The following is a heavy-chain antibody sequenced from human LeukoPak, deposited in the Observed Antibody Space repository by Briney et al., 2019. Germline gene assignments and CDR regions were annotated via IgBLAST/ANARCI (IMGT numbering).Heavy chain of an antibody. D-gene: IGHD2-15*01. Sequence: ASVKVSCKASGYTFTSYGISWVRQATGQGLEWMGWMNPNSGNTGYAQKFQGRVIMTRNTSISTAYMELSSLRSEDTAVYYCARGRYCSGGRCYGDFQHWGQGTLVTVSS. V-gene: IGHV1-8*02. CDR1: GYTFTSYG. CDR3: ARGRYCSGGRCYGDFQH. CDR2: MNPNSGNT. J-gene: IGHJ1*01.